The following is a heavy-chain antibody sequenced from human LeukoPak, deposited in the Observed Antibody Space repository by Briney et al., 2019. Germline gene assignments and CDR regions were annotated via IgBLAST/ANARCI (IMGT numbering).Heavy chain of an antibody. V-gene: IGHV4-59*01. D-gene: IGHD5-18*01. J-gene: IGHJ4*02. CDR2: IYYSGST. CDR1: GGSISSYY. CDR3: ARGGVSGYSYGYVTDY. Sequence: SETLSLTCNVSGGSISSYYWSWIRQPPGKGLEWIGYIYYSGSTNYNPSLKSRVTISVDTSRNQLSPKLSSVTAADTAVYYCARGGVSGYSYGYVTDYWGQGTLVTVSS.